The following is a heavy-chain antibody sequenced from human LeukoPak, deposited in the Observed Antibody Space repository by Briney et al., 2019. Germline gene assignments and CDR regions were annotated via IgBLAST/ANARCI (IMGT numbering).Heavy chain of an antibody. CDR1: GGTFSSYA. D-gene: IGHD3-22*01. Sequence: VKVSCKASGGTFSSYAISWVRQAPGQGLEWMGGIIPIFGTANYAQKFQGRVTITADESTSTAYMELSSLRSEDTAVYYCARDGGYYYDSSGKDYWGQGTLVTVSS. V-gene: IGHV1-69*13. J-gene: IGHJ4*02. CDR2: IIPIFGTA. CDR3: ARDGGYYYDSSGKDY.